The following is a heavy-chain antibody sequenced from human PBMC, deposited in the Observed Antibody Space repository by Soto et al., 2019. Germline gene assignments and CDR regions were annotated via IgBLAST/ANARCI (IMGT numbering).Heavy chain of an antibody. CDR3: ARDSQYSTDLQRFES. CDR1: GYTFTNYA. CDR2: VNTYNGNP. Sequence: QVQLVQSGVEVKKPGASVKVSCKASGYTFTNYAISWVRQAPGRGLEWIGWVNTYNGNPNYAQIFQGRVTMTTDTSTGTAYMELRSPNSDDSAVYYCARDSQYSTDLQRFESWGQGTLVTVSS. J-gene: IGHJ4*02. D-gene: IGHD6-6*01. V-gene: IGHV1-18*01.